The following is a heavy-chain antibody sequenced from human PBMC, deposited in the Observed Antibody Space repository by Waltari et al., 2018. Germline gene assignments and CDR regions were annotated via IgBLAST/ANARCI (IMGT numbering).Heavy chain of an antibody. CDR3: AREGYCSGGSCYYYYMDV. Sequence: QVQLVQSGAEVKKPGSSVKVSCKASGGTFSSYAISWVRQAPGQGLEWMGRIIPIFGTANYAQKCQGRVTITADKSTSTAYMELSSLRSEDTAVYYCAREGYCSGGSCYYYYMDVWGKGTTVTISS. CDR2: IIPIFGTA. V-gene: IGHV1-69*13. D-gene: IGHD2-15*01. CDR1: GGTFSSYA. J-gene: IGHJ6*03.